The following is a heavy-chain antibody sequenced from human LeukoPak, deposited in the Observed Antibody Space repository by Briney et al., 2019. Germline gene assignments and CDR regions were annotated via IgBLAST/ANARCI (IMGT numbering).Heavy chain of an antibody. J-gene: IGHJ5*02. D-gene: IGHD1-26*01. V-gene: IGHV1-69*04. CDR2: IIPILGIA. Sequence: SVKVSCKASGYTFTSYYMHWVRQAPGQGLEWMGRIIPILGIANYAQKFQGRVTITADKSTSTAYMELSSLRSEDTAVYYCARERGRSIVGAKNWFDPWGQGTLVTVSS. CDR3: ARERGRSIVGAKNWFDP. CDR1: GYTFTSYY.